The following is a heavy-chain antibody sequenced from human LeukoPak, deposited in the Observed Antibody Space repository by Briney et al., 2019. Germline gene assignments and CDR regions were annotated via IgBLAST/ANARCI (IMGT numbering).Heavy chain of an antibody. CDR3: ANGGYSSSWYVVDY. CDR1: GFTFSSYW. CDR2: IKQDGSEK. Sequence: GGSLRLSCAASGFTFSSYWMSWVRQAPGKGLEWVANIKQDGSEKYYVDSVKGRFTISRDNAKNSLYLQMNSLRPEDTAVYYCANGGYSSSWYVVDYWGQGTLVTVSS. D-gene: IGHD6-13*01. J-gene: IGHJ4*02. V-gene: IGHV3-7*02.